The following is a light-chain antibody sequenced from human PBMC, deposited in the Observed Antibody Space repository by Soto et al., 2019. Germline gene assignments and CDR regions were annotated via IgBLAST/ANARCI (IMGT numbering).Light chain of an antibody. CDR3: SAYIARSTLV. CDR2: EVR. Sequence: QSVLTQPASVSGSAGQSITISCSGTMRDVGAYNLVSWYQQHPGTAPKLIIYEVRNRPSGISSRFSGSRSGNTAFLTISGLQPEDEGDYYCSAYIARSTLVFGGGTKVTVL. V-gene: IGLV2-14*01. J-gene: IGLJ3*02. CDR1: MRDVGAYNL.